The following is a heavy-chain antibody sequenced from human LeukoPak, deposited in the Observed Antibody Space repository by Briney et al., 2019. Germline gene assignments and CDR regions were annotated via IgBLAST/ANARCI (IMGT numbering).Heavy chain of an antibody. Sequence: SETLSLTCAVYGGSFSGYYWIWIRQPPGKGLEWIGEINHSGSTNYNPSLKSRVTISVDTSKNQFSLKLSSVTAADTAVYYCARGGESFADYWGQGTLVTVSS. J-gene: IGHJ4*02. CDR1: GGSFSGYY. CDR2: INHSGST. CDR3: ARGGESFADY. D-gene: IGHD3-10*01. V-gene: IGHV4-34*01.